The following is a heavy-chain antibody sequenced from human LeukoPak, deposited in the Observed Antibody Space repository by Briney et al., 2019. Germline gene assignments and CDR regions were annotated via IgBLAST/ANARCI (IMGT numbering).Heavy chain of an antibody. Sequence: ASLKVSCKASGYTFTGYYIHSGRHTPEQGLEWMGWINPNSGGRDYAQKFQGSVTMTRDTSISTAYMELSRLRSDCTAVYYCARPLQGSIVVAIGAPVNAFDIWGQGTMVTVSS. CDR3: ARPLQGSIVVAIGAPVNAFDI. V-gene: IGHV1-2*02. CDR2: INPNSGGR. CDR1: GYTFTGYY. D-gene: IGHD3-22*01. J-gene: IGHJ3*02.